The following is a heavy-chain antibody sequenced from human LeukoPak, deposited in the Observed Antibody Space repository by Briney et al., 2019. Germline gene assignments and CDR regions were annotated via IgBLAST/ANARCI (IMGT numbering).Heavy chain of an antibody. V-gene: IGHV1-46*01. CDR1: GYTFTSYY. Sequence: GASVKVSCKVSGYTFTSYYMHWVRQAPGQGLEWMGIINPSGGSTSYAQKFQGRVTMTRDTSTSTVYMELSSLRSEDTAVYYCARAYYDFWSGYYTGYFDYWGQGTLVTVSS. J-gene: IGHJ4*02. CDR3: ARAYYDFWSGYYTGYFDY. CDR2: INPSGGST. D-gene: IGHD3-3*01.